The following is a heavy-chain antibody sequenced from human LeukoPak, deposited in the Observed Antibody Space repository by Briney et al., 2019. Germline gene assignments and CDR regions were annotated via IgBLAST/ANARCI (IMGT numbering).Heavy chain of an antibody. CDR3: ARALRGVAGDYYFDY. CDR2: ISSSSSYI. CDR1: GGSISSSS. Sequence: ETLSLTCTVSGGSISSSSYYWGWIRQPPGKGLEWVSSISSSSSYIYYADSVKGRFTISRDNAKNSLYLQMNSLRAEDTAVYYCARALRGVAGDYYFDYWGQGTLVTVSS. D-gene: IGHD2-21*02. V-gene: IGHV3-21*01. J-gene: IGHJ4*02.